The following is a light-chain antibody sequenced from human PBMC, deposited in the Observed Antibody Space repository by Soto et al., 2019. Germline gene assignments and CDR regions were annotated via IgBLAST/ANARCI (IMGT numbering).Light chain of an antibody. J-gene: IGKJ5*01. CDR3: QQYNSYPIT. V-gene: IGKV1-16*02. CDR1: QDITNY. Sequence: DIQMTQSPSSLSASVGDRVTITCRASQDITNYLAWFQQKPGKAPKSLIYDASSLHSGVPSKVSGSGSGTDFTLTISRLQPEDSATYYCQQYNSYPITCVQGTRLE. CDR2: DAS.